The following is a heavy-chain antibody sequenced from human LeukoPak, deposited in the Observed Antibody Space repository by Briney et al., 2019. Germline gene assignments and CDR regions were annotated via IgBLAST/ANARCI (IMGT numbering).Heavy chain of an antibody. CDR1: GFTFSSYA. V-gene: IGHV3-30*01. J-gene: IGHJ4*02. CDR3: ASDWTRGKIAALDY. CDR2: ISYDGSNK. D-gene: IGHD6-6*01. Sequence: GGSLRLSCAAFGFTFSSYAMHWVRQAPGKGLEWVAVISYDGSNKYYADSVKGRFTISRDNSKNTLYLQMNSLRAEDTAVYYCASDWTRGKIAALDYWGQGTLVTVSS.